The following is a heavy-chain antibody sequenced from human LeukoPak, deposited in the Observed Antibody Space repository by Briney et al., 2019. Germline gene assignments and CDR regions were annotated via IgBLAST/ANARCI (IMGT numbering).Heavy chain of an antibody. D-gene: IGHD6-13*01. Sequence: PGGSLRLSCAASGFTFSSYWMSWVRQAPGKGLEWVANIKQDGSEKYYVDSVKGRFTISRDNAKNSLYLQMNSLRAEDTAVYYCARVNAKAGYSSSWYPTNFDYWGQGTLVTVPS. V-gene: IGHV3-7*01. CDR1: GFTFSSYW. J-gene: IGHJ4*02. CDR2: IKQDGSEK. CDR3: ARVNAKAGYSSSWYPTNFDY.